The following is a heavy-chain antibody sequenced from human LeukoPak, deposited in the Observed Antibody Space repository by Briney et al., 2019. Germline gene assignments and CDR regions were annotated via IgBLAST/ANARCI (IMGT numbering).Heavy chain of an antibody. V-gene: IGHV3-21*01. D-gene: IGHD4-17*01. Sequence: GSLRLSCAASGFTFSSYTMNWVRQAPGKGLEWVSCISSSSTNIYYADSVKGRFTISRDNAKASLYLQMNSLRADDTAVYYCARDGRMTTPFDNWGQGTLVTVSS. CDR3: ARDGRMTTPFDN. J-gene: IGHJ4*02. CDR1: GFTFSSYT. CDR2: ISSSSTNI.